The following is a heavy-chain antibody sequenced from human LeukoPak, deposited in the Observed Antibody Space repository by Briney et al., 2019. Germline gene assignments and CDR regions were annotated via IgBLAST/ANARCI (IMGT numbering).Heavy chain of an antibody. CDR3: ARRGYSSSWYPYFDY. V-gene: IGHV1-46*01. CDR1: GYTFTIYY. D-gene: IGHD6-13*01. J-gene: IGHJ4*02. Sequence: ASVKVSCKASGYTFTIYYMHWVRQAPGQGLEWMGIINPSGGSTSYAQKFQGRVTVTMDTSTSTVYMELSSLRSEDTAMYYCARRGYSSSWYPYFDYWGQGTLVTVSS. CDR2: INPSGGST.